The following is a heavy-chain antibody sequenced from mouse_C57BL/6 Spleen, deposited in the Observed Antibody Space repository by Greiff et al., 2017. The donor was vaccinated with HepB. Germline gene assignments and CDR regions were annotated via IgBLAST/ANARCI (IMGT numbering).Heavy chain of an antibody. V-gene: IGHV1-26*01. CDR1: GYTFTDYY. CDR3: ARKGGNYPAWFAY. D-gene: IGHD2-1*01. Sequence: VQLQQSGPELVKPGASVKISCKASGYTFTDYYMNWVKQSHGKSLEWIGDINPNNGGTSYNQKFKGKATLTVDKSSSTAYMELRSLTSEDSAVYYCARKGGNYPAWFAYWGQGTLVTVSA. J-gene: IGHJ3*01. CDR2: INPNNGGT.